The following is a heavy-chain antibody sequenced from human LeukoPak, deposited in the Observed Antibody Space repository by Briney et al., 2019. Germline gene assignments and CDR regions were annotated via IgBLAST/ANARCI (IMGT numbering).Heavy chain of an antibody. CDR1: GGSISSYY. D-gene: IGHD6-13*01. CDR2: IYSSGST. Sequence: SETLSLTCTVSGGSISSYYWNWIRQSPGKGLEWIGYIYSSGSTNYNPSLKSRVTISVDTSKNQFSLKLSSVTAADTAVYYCARQGKGSSSWYTFDFWGQGTLVTVSS. V-gene: IGHV4-59*08. J-gene: IGHJ4*02. CDR3: ARQGKGSSSWYTFDF.